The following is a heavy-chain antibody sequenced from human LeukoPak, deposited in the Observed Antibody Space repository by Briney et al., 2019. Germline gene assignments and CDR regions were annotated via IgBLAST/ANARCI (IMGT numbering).Heavy chain of an antibody. Sequence: SVKVSCKASGGTFSSYAISWVRQAPGQGLEWMGRIIPIFGTANYAQKFQGRVTITTDESTSTAYMELSSLRSEDTAVYYCARVPLSGYYDSSGCMSYWGQGTLVTVSS. CDR2: IIPIFGTA. CDR3: ARVPLSGYYDSSGCMSY. J-gene: IGHJ4*02. CDR1: GGTFSSYA. D-gene: IGHD3-22*01. V-gene: IGHV1-69*05.